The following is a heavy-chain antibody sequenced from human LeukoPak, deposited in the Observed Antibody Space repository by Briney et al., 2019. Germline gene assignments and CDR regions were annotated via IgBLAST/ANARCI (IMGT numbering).Heavy chain of an antibody. CDR3: ARGGYYYDSSGYSKDYFGY. D-gene: IGHD3-22*01. CDR2: INPSGGST. Sequence: ASVKVSCKASGYAFTSYYMHWVRQAPGQGLEWMGIINPSGGSTSYAQKFQGRVTMTRDTSTSTVYMELSSLRSEDTAVYYCARGGYYYDSSGYSKDYFGYWGQGTLVTVSS. J-gene: IGHJ4*02. CDR1: GYAFTSYY. V-gene: IGHV1-46*01.